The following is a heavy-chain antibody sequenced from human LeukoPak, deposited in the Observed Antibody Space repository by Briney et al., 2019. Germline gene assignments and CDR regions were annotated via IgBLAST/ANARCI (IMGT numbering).Heavy chain of an antibody. V-gene: IGHV3-48*01. CDR3: ARPPLLEGPL. CDR1: GFTFSSYS. Sequence: GGSLRLSCAASGFTFSSYSMNWVRQAPGKGLEWVSYISSSSSTIYYADSVKGRFTISRDNAKNSLYLQMNSLRAEDTAVYYCARPPLLEGPLWGQGTMVTVSS. J-gene: IGHJ3*01. CDR2: ISSSSSTI. D-gene: IGHD2/OR15-2a*01.